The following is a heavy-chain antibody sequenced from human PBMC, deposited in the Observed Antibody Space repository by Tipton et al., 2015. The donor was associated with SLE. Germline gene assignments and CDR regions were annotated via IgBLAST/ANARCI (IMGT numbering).Heavy chain of an antibody. V-gene: IGHV4-31*03. J-gene: IGHJ5*02. CDR3: AREWVGLDH. Sequence: TLSLTCTVSGVSITSGGYYWSWIRQRPGRGLEWIGYIYYSGSTYYNPSLKSRVSMSIDTSMSQFPLRLNSVTAADTSVYYCAREWVGLDHWGQGTRVTVPS. CDR2: IYYSGST. CDR1: GVSITSGGYY.